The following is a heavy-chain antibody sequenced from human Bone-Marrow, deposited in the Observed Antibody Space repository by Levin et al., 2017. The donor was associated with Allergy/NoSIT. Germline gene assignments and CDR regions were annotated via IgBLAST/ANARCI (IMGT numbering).Heavy chain of an antibody. CDR1: GFTFSDYY. D-gene: IGHD3-9*01. V-gene: IGHV3-11*05. Sequence: KSGGSLRLSCAASGFTFSDYYTSWIRQAPGKGLECVSYISSSSSYTKYADSVKGRFTISRDNAKNSLYLQMNSLRAEDTAVYYCARDPEEHTLLRYFDYWGQGTLVTVSS. J-gene: IGHJ4*02. CDR3: ARDPEEHTLLRYFDY. CDR2: ISSSSSYT.